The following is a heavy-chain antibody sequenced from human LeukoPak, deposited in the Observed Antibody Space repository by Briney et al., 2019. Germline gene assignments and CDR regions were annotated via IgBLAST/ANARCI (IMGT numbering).Heavy chain of an antibody. Sequence: SGGSLRLSCAASGFTFSSYWMSWVRQAPGKGLEWVANIKQDGSEKYYVDSVKGRFTISRDNAKNSLYLQMNSLRAEDTAVYYCAREPHCSSTSCPPYYFDYWGQGTLVTVSS. J-gene: IGHJ4*02. CDR2: IKQDGSEK. CDR3: AREPHCSSTSCPPYYFDY. V-gene: IGHV3-7*01. CDR1: GFTFSSYW. D-gene: IGHD2-2*01.